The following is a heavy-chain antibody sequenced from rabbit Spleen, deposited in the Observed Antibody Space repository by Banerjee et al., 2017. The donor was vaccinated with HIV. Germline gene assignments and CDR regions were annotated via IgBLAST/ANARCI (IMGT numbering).Heavy chain of an antibody. J-gene: IGHJ2*01. CDR1: GFSFSRNW. CDR2: IDTNDGDT. D-gene: IGHD1-1*01. V-gene: IGHV1S40*01. CDR3: ARNYVNAFDP. Sequence: QSLEESGGGLVQPGGTLTLTCTVSGFSFSRNWICWVHQAPGKGLEWIACIDTNDGDTDYANWPKGRFTISKTSSTTVTLQMTSLTAADTATYFCARNYVNAFDPWGPGTLVTVS.